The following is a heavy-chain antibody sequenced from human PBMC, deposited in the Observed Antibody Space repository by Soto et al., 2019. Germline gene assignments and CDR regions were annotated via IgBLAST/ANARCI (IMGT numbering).Heavy chain of an antibody. V-gene: IGHV4-34*01. Sequence: PSETLSLTCAVYGGSFSGHYWSWIRQPPGKGLEWIGEINHSGGTNYNPSLKSRVTISVDTSRNQFSLKLRSVTAADTAVYHCASRPFSRPSQELDYWGQGALVTVSS. CDR3: ASRPFSRPSQELDY. D-gene: IGHD2-2*01. J-gene: IGHJ4*02. CDR2: INHSGGT. CDR1: GGSFSGHY.